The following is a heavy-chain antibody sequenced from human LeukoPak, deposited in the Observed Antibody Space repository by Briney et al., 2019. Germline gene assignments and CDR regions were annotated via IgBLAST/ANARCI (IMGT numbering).Heavy chain of an antibody. Sequence: GASVKVSCKASGYTFTSYALHWVRQAPGQRLEWMGWISAGNGNTKYSQNFQGRVTFISNTSATTAFMGLSSLRSEDAAVYYCARDSGSGNNDYWGQGTLVTVSS. D-gene: IGHD1-26*01. CDR1: GYTFTSYA. CDR2: ISAGNGNT. CDR3: ARDSGSGNNDY. V-gene: IGHV1-3*01. J-gene: IGHJ4*02.